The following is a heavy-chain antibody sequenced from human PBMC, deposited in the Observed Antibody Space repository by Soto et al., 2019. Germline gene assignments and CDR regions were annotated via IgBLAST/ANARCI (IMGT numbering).Heavy chain of an antibody. D-gene: IGHD2-15*01. J-gene: IGHJ5*02. CDR1: GSTXSSYY. Sequence: SXKVSCEASGSTXSSYYRRWVRQAPVPGLEWMGIINPSGGSTSYAQKFQGRVTITSDKSTRTVYMEMSRLRSEDTYVYYCARSFGPDCSGGSCYQYNWFDPWGQGTLVTVSS. CDR2: INPSGGST. V-gene: IGHV1-46*01. CDR3: ARSFGPDCSGGSCYQYNWFDP.